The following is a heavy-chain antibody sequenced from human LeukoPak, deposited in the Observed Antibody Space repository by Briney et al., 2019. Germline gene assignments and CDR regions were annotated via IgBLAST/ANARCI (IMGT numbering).Heavy chain of an antibody. CDR1: GFTFSSYG. CDR2: IWYDGSNK. Sequence: PGRSLRLSCAASGFTFSSYGMHWVRQAPGKGLEWVAVIWYDGSNKYYGDSVKGRFTISRDNSKNTLYLQMNSLKTEDTAVYYCTTGMAVTPYYWGQGTLVTVSS. J-gene: IGHJ4*02. V-gene: IGHV3-33*01. CDR3: TTGMAVTPYY. D-gene: IGHD5-18*01.